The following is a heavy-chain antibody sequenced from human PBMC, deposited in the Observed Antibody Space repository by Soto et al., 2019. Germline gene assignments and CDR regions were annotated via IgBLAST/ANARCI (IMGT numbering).Heavy chain of an antibody. V-gene: IGHV3-30-3*01. J-gene: IGHJ4*02. CDR2: TSYDGINK. CDR1: GLTFSSFS. CDR3: AGVYHGGNSVNNY. D-gene: IGHD2-2*01. Sequence: GGSLRLSGAVSGLTFSSFSMSWVRQAPGKGLEWVAATSYDGINKYYADSVKGRFIISRDNSKNTLDLLLNTLRAEDTAVYYCAGVYHGGNSVNNYCGRGTPVTVSS.